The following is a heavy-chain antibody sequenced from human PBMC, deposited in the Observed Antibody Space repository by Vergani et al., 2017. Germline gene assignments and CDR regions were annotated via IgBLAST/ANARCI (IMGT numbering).Heavy chain of an antibody. J-gene: IGHJ3*02. CDR3: TSAGGDYGPGAFDI. CDR2: INSDGSST. V-gene: IGHV3-74*01. CDR1: GFTFSSYW. Sequence: EVQLVESGGGLVQPGGSLRLSCAASGFTFSSYWMHWVRQAPGKGLVWVSRINSDGSSTSYADSVKGRFTISRDNAKNTLYLQMNSLRAEDTAVYYCTSAGGDYGPGAFDIWGQGTMVTVSS. D-gene: IGHD4-17*01.